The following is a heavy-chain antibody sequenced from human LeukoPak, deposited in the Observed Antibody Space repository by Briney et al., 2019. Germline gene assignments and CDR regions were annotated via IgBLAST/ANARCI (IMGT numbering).Heavy chain of an antibody. CDR1: GYRFSDYW. D-gene: IGHD1-7*01. J-gene: IGHJ4*02. V-gene: IGHV3-7*01. Sequence: PGGSLRLSCIVSGYRFSDYWISWVRQAPGKGLEWVASLKQDKSEIYYVDSVKGRFTISRDNAKNSGYLQMNSLRAEDTGAYYCARDRNYALDYWGQGTVVTVSS. CDR3: ARDRNYALDY. CDR2: LKQDKSEI.